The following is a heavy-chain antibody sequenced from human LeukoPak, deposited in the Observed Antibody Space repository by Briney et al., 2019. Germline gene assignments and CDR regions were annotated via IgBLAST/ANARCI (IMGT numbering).Heavy chain of an antibody. CDR2: ISGSGGST. CDR1: GFTFSSYA. V-gene: IGHV3-23*01. CDR3: AKDIGVRRGSMIDY. Sequence: GGSLRLSCAASGFTFSSYAMSWVRQAPGKGLEWVSAISGSGGSTYYADSVKGRFTISRDNSKNTLYLQMNSLRAEDTAVYYCAKDIGVRRGSMIDYWGQGTLVTVSS. J-gene: IGHJ4*02. D-gene: IGHD1-26*01.